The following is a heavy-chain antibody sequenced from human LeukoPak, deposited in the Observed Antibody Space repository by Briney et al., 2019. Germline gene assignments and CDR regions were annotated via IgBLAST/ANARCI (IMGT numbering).Heavy chain of an antibody. D-gene: IGHD2-2*01. CDR3: ARRLTQYDCFDP. CDR1: GDSVSGNSVT. V-gene: IGHV6-1*01. CDR2: TYYRSTWYN. Sequence: SQTLSLTCAISGDSVSGNSVTWNWLRQSPSRGLEWLGRTYYRSTWYNDYAVSVRGRITVNPDTSKNQFSLHLNSVTPEDMAVYYCARRLTQYDCFDPWGQGILVTVSS. J-gene: IGHJ5*02.